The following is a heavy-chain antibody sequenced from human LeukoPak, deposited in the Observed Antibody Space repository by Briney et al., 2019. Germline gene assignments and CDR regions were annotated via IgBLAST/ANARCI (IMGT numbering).Heavy chain of an antibody. CDR3: ARDRVVVPAAIFDP. CDR2: INPNSGGT. Sequence: ASVKVSCKASGYTFTGYYMHWVRQAPGQGLEWMGWINPNSGGTNYAQKFQGRVTMTRDTSISTAYMELSRLRSDDTAVYYCARDRVVVPAAIFDPWGQGTLVTVSS. V-gene: IGHV1-2*02. J-gene: IGHJ5*02. D-gene: IGHD2-2*02. CDR1: GYTFTGYY.